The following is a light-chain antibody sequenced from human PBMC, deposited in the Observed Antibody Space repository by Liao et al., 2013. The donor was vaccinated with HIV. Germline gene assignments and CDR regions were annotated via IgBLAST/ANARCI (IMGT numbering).Light chain of an antibody. CDR2: QDS. CDR3: QSADGSGTFVV. CDR1: KLGHKY. Sequence: SYDLTQPRSVSVSPGQTATITCSGDKLGHKYACWYQQKPGQSPVLVIYQDSKRPSGIPERFSGSSSGTTVTLTITGAQAEDEADYYCQSADGSGTFVVFGGGTKLTVL. V-gene: IGLV3-25*03. J-gene: IGLJ2*01.